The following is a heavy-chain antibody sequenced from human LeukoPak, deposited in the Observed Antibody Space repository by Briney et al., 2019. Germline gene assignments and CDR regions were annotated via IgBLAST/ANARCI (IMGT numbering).Heavy chain of an antibody. V-gene: IGHV3-15*01. Sequence: PGGALRLSCADTGFTFRNASMSSVRQAPGEGLECVGRINSKTDGWTTDYAAPVKGRFTISKDDSKNTLYLQMNSLTTEDTAVYFCAHRDTTMVRVDYWGQGTLVTVSS. CDR3: AHRDTTMVRVDY. CDR1: GFTFRNAS. CDR2: INSKTDGWTT. J-gene: IGHJ4*02. D-gene: IGHD5-18*01.